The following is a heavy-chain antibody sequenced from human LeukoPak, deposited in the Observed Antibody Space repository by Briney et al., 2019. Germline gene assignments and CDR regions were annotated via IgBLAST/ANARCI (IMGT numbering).Heavy chain of an antibody. Sequence: ASVKVSCKASGGTFSSYAISWVRQAPGQGLEWMGWMNPNSGNTGYAQKFQGRVTMTRNTSISTAYMELSSLRSEDTAVYYCARGAGIEYYFDYWGQGTLVTVSS. CDR3: ARGAGIEYYFDY. V-gene: IGHV1-8*02. CDR2: MNPNSGNT. D-gene: IGHD3-10*01. J-gene: IGHJ4*02. CDR1: GGTFSSYA.